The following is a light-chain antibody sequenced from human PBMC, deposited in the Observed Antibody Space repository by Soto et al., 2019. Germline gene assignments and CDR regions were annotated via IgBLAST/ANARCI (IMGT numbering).Light chain of an antibody. J-gene: IGLJ1*01. V-gene: IGLV1-40*01. CDR2: GNS. CDR1: SSNIGAGYD. CDR3: QSYDSSLSGSKV. Sequence: QSVLTQPPSVSGAPGQRVTISCTGSSSNIGAGYDVHWYQQLPGTAPKLLIYGNSNRPSGVPDRFSGSKSGTSASLAITGLRAEDEADNYCQSYDSSLSGSKVFGSGTKVTVL.